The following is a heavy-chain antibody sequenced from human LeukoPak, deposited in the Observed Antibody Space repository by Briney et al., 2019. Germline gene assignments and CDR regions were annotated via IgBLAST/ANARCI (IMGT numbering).Heavy chain of an antibody. V-gene: IGHV4-59*01. CDR1: GGSIGGFY. Sequence: SETLSLTCTVSGGSIGGFYWNWIRQSPEKGLECIGYIYYTGNTDYNPSLKSRVTISVDTSKNQFSLKLTSVTAADTAVYYCARDRVPREYYHRSLADAFDIWGQGTLVTVSS. J-gene: IGHJ3*02. CDR2: IYYTGNT. D-gene: IGHD2/OR15-2a*01. CDR3: ARDRVPREYYHRSLADAFDI.